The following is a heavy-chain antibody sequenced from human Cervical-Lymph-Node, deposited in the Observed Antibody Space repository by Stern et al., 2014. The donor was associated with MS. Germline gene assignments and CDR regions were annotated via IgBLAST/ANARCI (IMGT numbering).Heavy chain of an antibody. CDR1: GYTFNSYY. CDR3: AREVAGQRLGMMDV. J-gene: IGHJ6*02. Sequence: QVQLMQSGAEVKKPGASVKVSCKASGYTFNSYYMHWVRQAPGQGLEWMGIINPSGGSTSYAQKFQGRVTMTRDTSTSTVYMELRSLRSEDTAVYYCAREVAGQRLGMMDVRGQGTTVTVSS. D-gene: IGHD6-19*01. V-gene: IGHV1-46*02. CDR2: INPSGGST.